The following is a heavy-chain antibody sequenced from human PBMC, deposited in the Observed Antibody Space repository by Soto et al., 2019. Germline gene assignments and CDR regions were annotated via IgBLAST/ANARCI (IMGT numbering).Heavy chain of an antibody. CDR2: ISGSGGST. CDR3: AKEYDSRGYYPDY. J-gene: IGHJ4*02. D-gene: IGHD3-22*01. CDR1: GFTFSSYA. V-gene: IGHV3-23*01. Sequence: EVQLLESGGGLVQPGGSLRLSCAASGFTFSSYAMTWVRQAPGKGLEWVSVISGSGGSTYFADSVKGRFTISRDNTKNPLYLQMSSLRAEDTALYYCAKEYDSRGYYPDYWGQGTLVTVS.